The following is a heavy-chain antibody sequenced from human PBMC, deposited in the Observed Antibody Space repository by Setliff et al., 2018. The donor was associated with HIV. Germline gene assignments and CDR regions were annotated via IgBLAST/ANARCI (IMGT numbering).Heavy chain of an antibody. Sequence: PGGSLRLSCAASGFTVDEYGMSWVRQAPGKGLAWVSGINWNGGSTGYADSVKGRFTISRDNVKNSLYLQMNSLRAEDTALYYCARGISGWYAPLGYWGQGTLVTVSS. D-gene: IGHD6-19*01. CDR3: ARGISGWYAPLGY. CDR1: GFTVDEYG. V-gene: IGHV3-20*04. J-gene: IGHJ4*02. CDR2: INWNGGST.